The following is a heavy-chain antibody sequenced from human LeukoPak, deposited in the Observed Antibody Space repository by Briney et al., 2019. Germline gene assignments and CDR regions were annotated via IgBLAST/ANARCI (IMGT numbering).Heavy chain of an antibody. V-gene: IGHV3-30*02. D-gene: IGHD1-26*01. CDR1: GFTFSSYA. CDR3: AKDGAQYVDY. J-gene: IGHJ4*02. Sequence: PGGSLRLSCTASGFTFSSYAMSWVRQAPGKGLEWVALIRYDGNAEYYADSVRGRFTISRDNSKNTLYLQMSSLRPEDTAVYYCAKDGAQYVDYWGQGTLVTVSS. CDR2: IRYDGNAE.